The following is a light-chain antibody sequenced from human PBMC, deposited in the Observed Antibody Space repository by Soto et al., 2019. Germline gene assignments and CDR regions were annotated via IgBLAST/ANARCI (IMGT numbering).Light chain of an antibody. CDR2: LGS. CDR1: QSLLHSNGYNY. Sequence: DIVMTQSPLSLPVTPGEPASISCRSSQSLLHSNGYNYLDWYLQKPGHSPQLLIYLGSNRASGVPDRFSGSGSSTDFTLKISRVEAEDVGVYYCMQALQTPPTFGQGTRVEI. J-gene: IGKJ1*01. V-gene: IGKV2-28*01. CDR3: MQALQTPPT.